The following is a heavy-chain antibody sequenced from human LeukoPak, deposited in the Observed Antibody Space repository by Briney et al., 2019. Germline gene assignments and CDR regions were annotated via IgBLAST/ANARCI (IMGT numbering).Heavy chain of an antibody. CDR3: ARGPGGILTGYYPYYFDY. J-gene: IGHJ4*02. CDR1: GGTFSSYA. CDR2: IIPIFGTA. V-gene: IGHV1-69*13. Sequence: AASVKVSCKASGGTFSSYAISWVRQAPGQGLEWMGGIIPIFGTANYAQKFRGRVTITADESTSTAYMELSSLRSEDTAVYYCARGPGGILTGYYPYYFDYWGQGTLVTVSS. D-gene: IGHD3-9*01.